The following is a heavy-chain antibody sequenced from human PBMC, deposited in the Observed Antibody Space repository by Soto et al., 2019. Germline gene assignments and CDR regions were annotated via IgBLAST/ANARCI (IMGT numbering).Heavy chain of an antibody. J-gene: IGHJ6*02. CDR3: ARDERSGTYAGIMDV. V-gene: IGHV3-30-3*01. D-gene: IGHD1-26*01. CDR1: GFTFSSYT. CDR2: MSYDGSKK. Sequence: QVQLVESGGGVVQPGRSLRLSCAASGFTFSSYTMHWVRQAPGKGLEWVAFMSYDGSKKYYADSVKGRFTISRDTSKNALYLQMNSRRGEDTAVYYCARDERSGTYAGIMDVWGQGTTVTVSS.